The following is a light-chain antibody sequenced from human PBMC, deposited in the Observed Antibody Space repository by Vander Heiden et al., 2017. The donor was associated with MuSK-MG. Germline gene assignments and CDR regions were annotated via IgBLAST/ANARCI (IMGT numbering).Light chain of an antibody. J-gene: IGLJ2*01. Sequence: YELTQTSSVSVSPGQTARITCSGDVLGRKYARWFQQKPGQAPLLLIYKDSERPSGIPERFSGSSSGTTITVTISGAQVEDEAEYYCYCATDNYLGLFGGGTKLTVL. CDR1: VLGRKY. CDR3: YCATDNYLGL. CDR2: KDS. V-gene: IGLV3-27*01.